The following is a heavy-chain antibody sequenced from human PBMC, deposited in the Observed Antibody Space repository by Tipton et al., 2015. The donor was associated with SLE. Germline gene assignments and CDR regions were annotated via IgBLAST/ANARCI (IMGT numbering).Heavy chain of an antibody. CDR3: VRDLWDPGDH. V-gene: IGHV3-7*01. J-gene: IGHJ4*02. CDR1: GFTFSSYW. Sequence: LSLTCAASGFTFSSYWMGWVRQAPGKGLEWVANINQDESEKNYVDSVKGRFTISRDNAKNSLYLQMNSLRVEDTAVYYCVRDLWDPGDHWGQGTLVTVSS. CDR2: INQDESEK. D-gene: IGHD1-26*01.